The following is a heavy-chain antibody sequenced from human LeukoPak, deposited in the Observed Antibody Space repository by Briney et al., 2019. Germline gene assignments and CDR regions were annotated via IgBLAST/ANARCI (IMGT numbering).Heavy chain of an antibody. CDR1: GYSFTSYG. D-gene: IGHD2-8*02. Sequence: ASVKVSCKASGYSFTSYGITWVRQAPGQGLEWMGWISAHYGHTNYAQKFQGRVTVTTDTSTSTAYMELRSLRSDDTAVYYCARDFYHGHCAGLSCFLLDYWGQGALVIVSS. J-gene: IGHJ4*02. V-gene: IGHV1-18*01. CDR2: ISAHYGHT. CDR3: ARDFYHGHCAGLSCFLLDY.